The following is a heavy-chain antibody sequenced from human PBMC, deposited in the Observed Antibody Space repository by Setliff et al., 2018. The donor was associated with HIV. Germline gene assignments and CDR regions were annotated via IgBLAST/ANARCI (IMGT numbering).Heavy chain of an antibody. V-gene: IGHV4-59*11. CDR2: IYYSGST. D-gene: IGHD1-26*01. Sequence: SETLSLTCTVSGGSISSHYWSWIRQPPGKGLEWIGYIYYSGSTYYNPSLKSRVTISVDTSKNQFSLKLSSVTAADTAVYYCARSVGATGFYYYYYYMDVWGKGTTVTAP. J-gene: IGHJ6*03. CDR3: ARSVGATGFYYYYYYMDV. CDR1: GGSISSHY.